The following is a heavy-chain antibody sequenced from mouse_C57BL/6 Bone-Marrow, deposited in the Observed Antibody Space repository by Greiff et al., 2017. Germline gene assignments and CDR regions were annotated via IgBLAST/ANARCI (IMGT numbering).Heavy chain of an antibody. CDR1: GFSLSTSNMG. Sequence: QVTLKVCGPGILQPSQTLSRTCSFSGFSLSTSNMGIGWIRQPSGKGLEWLAHIWWNDDKYYNPSLKSRLTISKDTSNNLVLLKITSVDTADTATYYCAQMEAIYYDYPAWFAYWGQGTLVTVSA. CDR3: AQMEAIYYDYPAWFAY. D-gene: IGHD2-4*01. V-gene: IGHV8-5*01. J-gene: IGHJ3*01. CDR2: IWWNDDK.